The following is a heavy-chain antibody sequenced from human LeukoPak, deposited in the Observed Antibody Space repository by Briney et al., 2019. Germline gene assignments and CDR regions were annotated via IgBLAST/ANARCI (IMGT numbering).Heavy chain of an antibody. Sequence: GGSLRLSCAASGLTVSRNYMSWVRQAPGKGLESVSVIYSGGSTYYADSVSGRFTISRDNPKNTLYLQMNSLRVEDTAVYYCARVGGHWGQGTLVTVSS. V-gene: IGHV3-53*01. CDR2: IYSGGST. CDR1: GLTVSRNY. D-gene: IGHD3-10*01. J-gene: IGHJ4*02. CDR3: ARVGGH.